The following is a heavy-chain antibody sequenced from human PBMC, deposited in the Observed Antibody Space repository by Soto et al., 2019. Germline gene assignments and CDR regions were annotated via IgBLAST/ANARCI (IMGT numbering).Heavy chain of an antibody. V-gene: IGHV3-21*01. CDR1: GLPFRSYS. Sequence: GSMGLSSAASGLPFRSYSMNWVRPDPGKGLEWVSSISSSSSYIYYADSVKGRFTISRDNAKNSLYLQMNSLRAEDTAVYYCARVSCSSTSCYTSYYYGMDVWGQGTTVTVSS. CDR3: ARVSCSSTSCYTSYYYGMDV. D-gene: IGHD2-2*02. CDR2: ISSSSSYI. J-gene: IGHJ6*02.